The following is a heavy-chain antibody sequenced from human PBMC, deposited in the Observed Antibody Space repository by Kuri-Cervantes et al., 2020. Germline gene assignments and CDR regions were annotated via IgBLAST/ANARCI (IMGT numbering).Heavy chain of an antibody. Sequence: GESLKISCAASGFTFSTYDMHWVRQAPGKGLEWVAYIRYDGNNKNYADSVRGRFSISRDNSKNTLYLQLNSLRAEDTAVYYCTKPLGGAPALGAFDIWGQGTMVTVSS. J-gene: IGHJ3*02. V-gene: IGHV3-30*02. CDR2: IRYDGNNK. CDR3: TKPLGGAPALGAFDI. D-gene: IGHD1-26*01. CDR1: GFTFSTYD.